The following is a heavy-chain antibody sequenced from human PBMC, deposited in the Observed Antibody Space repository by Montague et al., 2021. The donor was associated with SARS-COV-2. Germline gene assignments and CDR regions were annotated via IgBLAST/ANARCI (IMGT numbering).Heavy chain of an antibody. D-gene: IGHD1-7*01. J-gene: IGHJ5*02. CDR3: ARGLYNWNYEHWFDT. CDR2: IYYSGXT. Sequence: SETLSLTCTVYGGSVGSSHCYWAWHRPPPGKGLEWNVTIYYSGXTXYTXXXRXRVTIDVDAYTIPVALELHSVTDADTAVYLCARGLYNWNYEHWFDTWGQGTPVTVSS. CDR1: GGSVGSSHCY. V-gene: IGHV4-39*01.